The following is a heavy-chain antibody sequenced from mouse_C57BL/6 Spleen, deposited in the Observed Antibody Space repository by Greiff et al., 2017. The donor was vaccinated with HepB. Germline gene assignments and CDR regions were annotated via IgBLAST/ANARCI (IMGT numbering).Heavy chain of an antibody. CDR3: ARGSGLLALDD. CDR1: GFTFSSYA. CDR2: ISDGGSYT. Sequence: EVKLMESGGGLVKPGGSLKLSCAASGFTFSSYAMSWVRQTPEKRLEWVATISDGGSYTYYPDNVKGRLTISRDNAKNNQYLQLSHLKSEDTAMYYCARGSGLLALDDWGQGTTLTVSS. J-gene: IGHJ2*01. D-gene: IGHD1-1*01. V-gene: IGHV5-4*03.